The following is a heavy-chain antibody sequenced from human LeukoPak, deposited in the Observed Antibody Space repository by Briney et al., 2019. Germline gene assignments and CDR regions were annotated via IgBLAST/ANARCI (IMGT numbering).Heavy chain of an antibody. CDR2: IYHGGST. Sequence: SETLSLTCAVSGYSINSGYYWGWIRQPPGKGLEWIGSIYHGGSTYYNPSLKSRVTISVDTSKNQFSLMLTSVTAADTAVYYCARGGGSGTYPYYYYYFMGVWGKGTTVTVSS. D-gene: IGHD1-26*01. CDR3: ARGGGSGTYPYYYYYFMGV. J-gene: IGHJ6*03. V-gene: IGHV4-38-2*01. CDR1: GYSINSGYY.